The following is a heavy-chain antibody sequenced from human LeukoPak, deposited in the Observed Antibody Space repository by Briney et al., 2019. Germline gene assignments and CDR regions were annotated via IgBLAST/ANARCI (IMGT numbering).Heavy chain of an antibody. Sequence: GASVKVSCKASGYTFTGYYMHWVRQAPGQGLEWMGWINAYLRQTTYAQKFQDRVTMTTDTSTSTAYMELRSLTSDDTAMYYCARDLSSGWNDYWGQGTLVTVSS. CDR2: INAYLRQT. CDR1: GYTFTGYY. CDR3: ARDLSSGWNDY. J-gene: IGHJ4*02. D-gene: IGHD6-19*01. V-gene: IGHV1-18*04.